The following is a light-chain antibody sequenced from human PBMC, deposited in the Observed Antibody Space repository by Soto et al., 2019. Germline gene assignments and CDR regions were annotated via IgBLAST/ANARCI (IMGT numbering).Light chain of an antibody. V-gene: IGKV1-39*01. CDR3: QHNYNPPYT. Sequence: DIQLTQSPSSLSASVGDRVTITCRASQRIISYLNWYQQKPGKAPKLLIYAASNLQSGVPSRFSGSGSGTDFTLTISSLQPEDFAAYYCQHNYNPPYTFGQGTKLEIK. J-gene: IGKJ2*01. CDR2: AAS. CDR1: QRIISY.